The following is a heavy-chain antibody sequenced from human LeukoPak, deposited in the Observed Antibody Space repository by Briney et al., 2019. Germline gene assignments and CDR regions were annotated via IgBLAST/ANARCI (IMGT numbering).Heavy chain of an antibody. CDR3: AKGNYFDY. J-gene: IGHJ4*02. Sequence: GGSLRLSCAASGFTLSSYWMNWARQAPGKGLEWVASINHNGNVNYYVDSVKGRFTISRDNAKNSLYLQMNSLRAEDTALYYCAKGNYFDYWGQGTLVTVSS. CDR1: GFTLSSYW. V-gene: IGHV3-7*03. CDR2: INHNGNVN.